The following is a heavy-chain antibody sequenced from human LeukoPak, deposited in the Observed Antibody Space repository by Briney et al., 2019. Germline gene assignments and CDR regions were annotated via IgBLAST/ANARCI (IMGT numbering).Heavy chain of an antibody. Sequence: GGSLRLSCAASGFTVSSNYMSWVRQAPGKGLEWVSAISGSGGSTYYADSVKGRFTISRDNSKNSLYLQMNSLRAEDTAVYYCARGPDYFDYWGQGTLVTVSS. CDR3: ARGPDYFDY. CDR1: GFTVSSNY. V-gene: IGHV3-23*01. CDR2: ISGSGGST. J-gene: IGHJ4*02.